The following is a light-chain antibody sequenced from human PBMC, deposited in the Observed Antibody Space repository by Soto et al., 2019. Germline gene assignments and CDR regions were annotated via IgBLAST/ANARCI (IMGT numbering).Light chain of an antibody. V-gene: IGKV3-11*01. CDR1: QSVSSY. Sequence: EIVLTQSPATLSLSPGEGVTLSCRASQSVSSYLAWYQQKPGQAPRLLIYDAFNRATGIPDRFSGSGSGTDFTLTISSLEPEDFATYYCQQYKSFYLTFGGGTRVEVK. J-gene: IGKJ4*01. CDR2: DAF. CDR3: QQYKSFYLT.